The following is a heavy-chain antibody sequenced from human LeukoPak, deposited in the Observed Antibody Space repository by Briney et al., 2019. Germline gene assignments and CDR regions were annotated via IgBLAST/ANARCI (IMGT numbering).Heavy chain of an antibody. CDR3: ARDPAYCSSTSYYKVRGIKNLTFDP. V-gene: IGHV1-2*02. Sequence: ASVKVSCKASGYTFTGYYMHWVRQAPGQGLEWMGWINPNSGGTNYAQKFQGRVTMTRDTSISTAYMELSRLRSDDTAVYYCARDPAYCSSTSYYKVRGIKNLTFDPWGQGTLVTVSS. CDR2: INPNSGGT. CDR1: GYTFTGYY. J-gene: IGHJ5*02. D-gene: IGHD2-2*02.